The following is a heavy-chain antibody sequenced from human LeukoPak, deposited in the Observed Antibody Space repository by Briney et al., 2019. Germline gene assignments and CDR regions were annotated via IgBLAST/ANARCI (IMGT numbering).Heavy chain of an antibody. CDR3: ARQWRYSSPIDI. V-gene: IGHV4-34*01. J-gene: IGHJ3*02. CDR1: GGSFSGYY. CDR2: INHSGST. D-gene: IGHD6-13*01. Sequence: SETLSLTCAVYGGSFSGYYWSWIRQPPGKGLEWIGEINHSGSTNYNPSLKSRVTISVDTSKNQFSLKLSSVTAADTAVYYCARQWRYSSPIDIWGQGTMVTVSS.